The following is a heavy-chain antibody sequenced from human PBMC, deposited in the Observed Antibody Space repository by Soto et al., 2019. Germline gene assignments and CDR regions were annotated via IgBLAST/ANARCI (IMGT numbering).Heavy chain of an antibody. V-gene: IGHV1-2*04. CDR1: GYTFTGYY. CDR2: INTNSGGT. Sequence: ASVKVSCKASGYTFTGYYMHWVGQAPGQGLEWMGWINTNSGGTNYAQKFQGWVTMTRDTSISTAYMELSRLRSDDTAVYYCARVPAAYYYFDYWGQGTLVTVSS. D-gene: IGHD2-2*01. CDR3: ARVPAAYYYFDY. J-gene: IGHJ4*02.